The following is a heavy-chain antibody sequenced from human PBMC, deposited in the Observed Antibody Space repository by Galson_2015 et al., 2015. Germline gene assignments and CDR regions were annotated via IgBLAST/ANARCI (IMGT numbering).Heavy chain of an antibody. CDR3: ARFRSSHGASLPA. D-gene: IGHD4-17*01. Sequence: SLRLSCAASGFSFGDFWMHWVRQAPGSGLVWVSRINNNGRTTDYADSVKGRFVISRDNAKNTLYLQMNSLRAEDTAVYYCARFRSSHGASLPAWGQGTLVTVSS. V-gene: IGHV3-74*01. J-gene: IGHJ5*02. CDR1: GFSFGDFW. CDR2: INNNGRTT.